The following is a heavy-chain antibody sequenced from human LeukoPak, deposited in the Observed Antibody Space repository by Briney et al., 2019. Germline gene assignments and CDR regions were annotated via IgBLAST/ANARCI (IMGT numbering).Heavy chain of an antibody. V-gene: IGHV4-59*01. CDR3: ARGSDYGDY. J-gene: IGHJ4*02. Sequence: SETLSLTCTVSGGSISSYYWSWIWQPPGKGLEWIGYMYYSGRTNYNPSLKSRVTISINTSKNQFSLRLSSVTAADTAVYYCARGSDYGDYWGQGTLVTVSS. CDR2: MYYSGRT. D-gene: IGHD3-3*01. CDR1: GGSISSYY.